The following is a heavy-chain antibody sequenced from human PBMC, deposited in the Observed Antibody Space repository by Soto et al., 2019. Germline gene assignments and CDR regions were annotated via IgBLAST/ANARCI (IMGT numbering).Heavy chain of an antibody. CDR3: TTDLTDILPWDV. V-gene: IGHV3-15*07. CDR1: GFTFSNAW. D-gene: IGHD3-9*01. J-gene: IGHJ6*02. Sequence: EVQLVESGGGLVKPGGSLRLSCAASGFTFSNAWMNWVRQAPGKGLEWVGRIKSKTDGGTTDYAAPVKGRFTISRDDSKNTLHLQMNSLKTEDTAVYYCTTDLTDILPWDVWGQGTTVTVSS. CDR2: IKSKTDGGTT.